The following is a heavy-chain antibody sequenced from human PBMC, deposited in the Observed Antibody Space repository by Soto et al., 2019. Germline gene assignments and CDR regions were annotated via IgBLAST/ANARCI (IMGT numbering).Heavy chain of an antibody. J-gene: IGHJ3*02. CDR2: ISAYNGNT. V-gene: IGHV1-18*01. CDR3: ARVKWDSSGWFNAFDI. CDR1: GYTFTSYG. D-gene: IGHD6-19*01. Sequence: ASEKVSCKASGYTFTSYGISWVRQAPGQGLEWMGWISAYNGNTNYAQKLQGRVTMTTDTSTSTAYMELRSLRSDDTAVYYCARVKWDSSGWFNAFDIWGQGTMVTVSS.